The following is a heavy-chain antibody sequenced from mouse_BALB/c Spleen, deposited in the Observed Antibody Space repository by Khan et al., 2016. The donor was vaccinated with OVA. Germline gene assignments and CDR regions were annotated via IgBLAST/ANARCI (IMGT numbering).Heavy chain of an antibody. Sequence: QVQLKESGAELARPGASVKMSCKASGYSFTSYTIHWIKLRPGQGLEWIGYINPSNGYTNYNQKFKDKATLTADKSSTTAYMQLSSLTSDDSAVYNCVIYGAYYRNDGWFAYWGQGTLGTVSA. D-gene: IGHD2-14*01. CDR2: INPSNGYT. CDR1: GYSFTSYT. CDR3: VIYGAYYRNDGWFAY. V-gene: IGHV1-4*01. J-gene: IGHJ3*01.